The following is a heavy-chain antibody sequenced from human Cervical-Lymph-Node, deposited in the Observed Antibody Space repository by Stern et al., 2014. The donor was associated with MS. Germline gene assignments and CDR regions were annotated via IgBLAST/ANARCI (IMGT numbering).Heavy chain of an antibody. V-gene: IGHV4-31*01. CDR3: ARATVGTTPTFDP. Sequence: VQLVASGPGLVSPSQTLSLTCTVTGGSESDGNYYWSWIRQQPGNGLECIGYIYYSGKTYYNASLQSQVYISMDSSKNQFSLNVNSLTAADTAVYYCARATVGTTPTFDPWGQGTLVTFSS. D-gene: IGHD1-1*01. J-gene: IGHJ5*02. CDR1: GGSESDGNYY. CDR2: IYYSGKT.